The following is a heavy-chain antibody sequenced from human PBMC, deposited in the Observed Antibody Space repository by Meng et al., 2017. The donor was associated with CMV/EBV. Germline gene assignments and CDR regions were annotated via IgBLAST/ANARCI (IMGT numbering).Heavy chain of an antibody. J-gene: IGHJ6*02. CDR3: TTSDSSGYYRYYYYGMDV. D-gene: IGHD3-22*01. CDR1: GFTFSNAW. CDR2: IKSKTDGGTT. V-gene: IGHV3-15*01. Sequence: GGPLRLSCAAPGFTFSNAWMSWVRQAPGKGLEWVGRIKSKTDGGTTDYAAPVKGRFTISRDDSKNTLYLQMNSLKTEDTAVYYCTTSDSSGYYRYYYYGMDVWGQGTTVTVSS.